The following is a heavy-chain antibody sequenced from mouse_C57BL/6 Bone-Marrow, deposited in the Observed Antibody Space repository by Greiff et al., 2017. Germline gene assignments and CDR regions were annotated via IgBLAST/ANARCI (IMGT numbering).Heavy chain of an antibody. J-gene: IGHJ3*01. CDR1: GYTFTSYW. CDR3: AREGGGSSLFAY. V-gene: IGHV1-69*01. CDR2: IDPSDSYT. D-gene: IGHD1-1*01. Sequence: QVQLQQPGAELVMPGASVKLSCKASGYTFTSYWMHWVKQRPGQGLEWIGEIDPSDSYTNYNQKFKGKSTLTVDKSSSTAYMQLSSRTSEDSAVYYCAREGGGSSLFAYWGQGTLVTVSA.